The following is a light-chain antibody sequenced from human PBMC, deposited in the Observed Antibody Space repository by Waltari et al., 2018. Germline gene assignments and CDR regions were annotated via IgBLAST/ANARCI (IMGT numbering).Light chain of an antibody. CDR3: QTWDNTNQVV. V-gene: IGLV3-1*01. CDR2: QDS. Sequence: SYELAQPPSVSVSPGQPANITCSGDKLGKKYSSWYQRKSGQSPVLILYQDSRRPSGIPERFSGSNSGNTATLTISGTLTMDEGDYYCQTWDNTNQVVFGGGTTLTVL. J-gene: IGLJ2*01. CDR1: KLGKKY.